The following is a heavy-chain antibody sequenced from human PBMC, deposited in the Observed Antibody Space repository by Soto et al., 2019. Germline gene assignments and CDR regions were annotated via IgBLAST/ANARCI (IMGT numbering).Heavy chain of an antibody. Sequence: SETLSLTCTVSGGSISSSSYYWSWIRQPPGKGLEWIGYIYYSGSTNYNPSLKSRVTISVDTSKNQFSLRLSSVTAADTAVYYCARDGYTVTPNYYYGMDVWGQGTTVTVSS. J-gene: IGHJ6*02. D-gene: IGHD4-4*01. CDR3: ARDGYTVTPNYYYGMDV. CDR2: IYYSGST. V-gene: IGHV4-61*01. CDR1: GGSISSSSYY.